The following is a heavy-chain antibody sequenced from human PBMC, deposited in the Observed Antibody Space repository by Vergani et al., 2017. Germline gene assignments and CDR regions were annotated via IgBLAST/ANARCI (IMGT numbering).Heavy chain of an antibody. CDR2: VDPEDGET. J-gene: IGHJ6*02. D-gene: IGHD4-17*01. CDR1: GYTFTDHY. V-gene: IGHV1-69-2*01. Sequence: EVQLVQSGAEVKKPGATMKISCKVSGYTFTDHYMHWVKQAPGKGLEWMGLVDPEDGETIYAEKFKGRVTIAADTSTDTAHLELGSLRSEDTAVYYCATPQTVSTSGMEVWGQGTTVSVSS. CDR3: ATPQTVSTSGMEV.